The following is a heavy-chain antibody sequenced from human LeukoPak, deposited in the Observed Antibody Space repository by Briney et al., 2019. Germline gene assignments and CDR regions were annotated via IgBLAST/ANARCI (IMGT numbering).Heavy chain of an antibody. CDR1: GGSITSNSYY. CDR2: IYHSGST. J-gene: IGHJ4*02. Sequence: SETLSLTCTVSGGSITSNSYYWGWIRQPPGKGLEWIGSIYHSGSTYYNPSLKSRVTISVDKSKNQFSLKLSSVTAADTAVYYCARGYIVVVPAASYFDYWGQGTLVTVSS. D-gene: IGHD2-2*01. CDR3: ARGYIVVVPAASYFDY. V-gene: IGHV4-39*07.